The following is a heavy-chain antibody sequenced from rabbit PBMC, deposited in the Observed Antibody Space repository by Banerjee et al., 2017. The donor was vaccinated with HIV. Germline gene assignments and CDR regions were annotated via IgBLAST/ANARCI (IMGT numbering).Heavy chain of an antibody. V-gene: IGHV1S47*01. Sequence: QEQLVESGGGLVQPGGSLKLSCKASGFDFSSYGVSWVRQAPGKGLEWIGYIDPVFGSTYYASWVNGRFTISSHNAQNTLYLQLNSLTAADTATYFCVRDAYASSSGYWLDLWGPGTLVTVS. CDR3: VRDAYASSSGYWLDL. CDR2: IDPVFGST. J-gene: IGHJ5*01. D-gene: IGHD1-1*01. CDR1: GFDFSSYG.